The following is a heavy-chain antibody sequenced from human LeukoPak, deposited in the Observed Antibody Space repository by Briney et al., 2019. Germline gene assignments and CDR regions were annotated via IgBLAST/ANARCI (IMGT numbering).Heavy chain of an antibody. J-gene: IGHJ4*02. CDR1: GYTFTSYY. D-gene: IGHD3-22*01. Sequence: ASVKVSCKASGYTFTSYYMHCVRQAPGQGLEWMGIINPSGGSTSYAQKFQGRVTMTRDTSTSTVYMELSSLRSEDTAVYYCARVPIWGYDSSGPLDYWGQGTLVTVSS. CDR3: ARVPIWGYDSSGPLDY. V-gene: IGHV1-46*01. CDR2: INPSGGST.